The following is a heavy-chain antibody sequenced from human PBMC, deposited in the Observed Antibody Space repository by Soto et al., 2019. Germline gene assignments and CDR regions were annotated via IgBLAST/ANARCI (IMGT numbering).Heavy chain of an antibody. CDR2: IFSGDEK. J-gene: IGHJ4*02. V-gene: IGHV2-26*01. CDR3: ARISCGGDYQIDY. Sequence: QVTLKESGPVLVKPTETLTLTCTVSGFSLSNDEMGVSWIRQPPGMALEWLAHIFSGDEKSYNTSLKSRLTISRDTSKSQVVLTMTNMDPVDTATYYCARISCGGDYQIDYWGQGTLVTVSS. CDR1: GFSLSNDEMG. D-gene: IGHD2-21*02.